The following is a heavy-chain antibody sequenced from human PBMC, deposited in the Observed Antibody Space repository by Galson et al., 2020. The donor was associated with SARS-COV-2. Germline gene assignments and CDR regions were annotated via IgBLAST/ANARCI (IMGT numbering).Heavy chain of an antibody. J-gene: IGHJ6*02. Sequence: SVKVSCKASGGTFSSYAISWVRQAPGQGLEWMGGIIPIFGTANYAQKFQGRVTITADESTSTAYMELSSLRSEDTAVYYCAMPAGNYYYYYGMDVWGQGTTVTVSS. V-gene: IGHV1-69*13. D-gene: IGHD2-2*01. CDR2: IIPIFGTA. CDR3: AMPAGNYYYYYGMDV. CDR1: GGTFSSYA.